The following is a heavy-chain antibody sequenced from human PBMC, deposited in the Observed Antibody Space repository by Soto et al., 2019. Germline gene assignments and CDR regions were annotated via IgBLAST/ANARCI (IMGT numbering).Heavy chain of an antibody. CDR2: VYTTGAT. CDR1: GGSIRNYY. D-gene: IGHD3-22*01. V-gene: IGHV4-4*07. Sequence: SETLSLTCTVSGGSIRNYYWSWIRQPAGKGLEWIGRVYTTGATNYNPSLKSRATMSLDTYNNQFSLELTSVTAADTAVYYCARDFYYDSNNYFDTWGQGALVTVSS. J-gene: IGHJ5*02. CDR3: ARDFYYDSNNYFDT.